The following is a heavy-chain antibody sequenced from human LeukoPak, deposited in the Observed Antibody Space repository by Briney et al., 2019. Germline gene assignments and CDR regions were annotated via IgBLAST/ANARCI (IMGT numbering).Heavy chain of an antibody. Sequence: GGSLRLSCAASGFTFSSYWMNWARQAPGKGLEWVASINHNGNVNYYVDSVKGRFTISRDNAKNSLYLQMSNMRAEDTAVYFCARGGGLDVWGQGATVTVSS. CDR2: INHNGNVN. CDR3: ARGGGLDV. V-gene: IGHV3-7*03. J-gene: IGHJ6*02. CDR1: GFTFSSYW. D-gene: IGHD3-16*01.